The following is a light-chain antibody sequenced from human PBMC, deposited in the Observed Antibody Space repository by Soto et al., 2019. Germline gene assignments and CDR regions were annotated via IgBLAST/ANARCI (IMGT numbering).Light chain of an antibody. J-gene: IGLJ1*01. Sequence: QSVLTQPASVSGSPGQSITISCTGTSSDVGNYNLVSWYQHHPGKAPKLMIYEGSKRPSGVSNRFSGSKSGNTASLTISGLQAGDEADYFCCSYAGTNTYVFGTVTKLTVL. CDR1: SSDVGNYNL. CDR2: EGS. CDR3: CSYAGTNTYV. V-gene: IGLV2-23*01.